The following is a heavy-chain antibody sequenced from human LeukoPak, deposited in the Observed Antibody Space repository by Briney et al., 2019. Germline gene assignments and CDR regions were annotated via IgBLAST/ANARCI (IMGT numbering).Heavy chain of an antibody. CDR1: GFTFSSYS. CDR2: ISSSSKYI. V-gene: IGHV3-21*01. J-gene: IGHJ4*02. CDR3: ARDYLYCGGDCFVDD. Sequence: NPGGSLRLSCAASGFTFSSYSMNWVRQAPGKGLEWVSSISSSSKYIYDADSGKGRFTVSRDNAKNSLYLQMNSLRAEDTAVYYCARDYLYCGGDCFVDDWGQGTLVTVSS. D-gene: IGHD2-21*02.